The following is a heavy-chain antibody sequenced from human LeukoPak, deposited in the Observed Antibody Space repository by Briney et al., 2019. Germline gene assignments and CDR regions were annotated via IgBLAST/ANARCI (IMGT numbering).Heavy chain of an antibody. Sequence: KPGGSLRLSCATSGFTFSNAWMNWVRQAPGKGLEWVGRIRSNSDGGTIDYAAPVKGRFTLSRDDSKTTLYLQMNSLQTEDTAAYYCATDFYDSTWGQGTLVTVSS. CDR1: GFTFSNAW. D-gene: IGHD3-22*01. CDR2: IRSNSDGGTI. J-gene: IGHJ5*02. V-gene: IGHV3-15*07. CDR3: ATDFYDST.